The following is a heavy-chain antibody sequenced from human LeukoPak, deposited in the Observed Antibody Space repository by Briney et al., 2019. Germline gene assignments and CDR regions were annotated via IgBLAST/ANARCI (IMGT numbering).Heavy chain of an antibody. J-gene: IGHJ4*02. CDR2: INPHNGDT. V-gene: IGHV1-2*02. D-gene: IGHD2-15*01. CDR3: ATVRDIVVGGGPYYFDY. CDR1: GYTFIGYY. Sequence: ASMKVSCKASGYTFIGYYLHWVRQAPGQGLEWMGWINPHNGDTNYAQKFQGRVTMTRDTSITTAYMELSRLKSDDTAVYYCATVRDIVVGGGPYYFDYWGQGTLVTVSS.